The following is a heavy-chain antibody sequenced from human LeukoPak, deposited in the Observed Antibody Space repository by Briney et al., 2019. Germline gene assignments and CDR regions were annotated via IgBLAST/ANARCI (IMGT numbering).Heavy chain of an antibody. D-gene: IGHD3-10*01. CDR3: ARDRRFGELDY. CDR2: INSDGSST. J-gene: IGHJ4*02. V-gene: IGHV3-74*01. CDR1: GFTFSSYW. Sequence: GGSLRLSCAASGFTFSSYWMHWVRQAPGKGLVWVSRINSDGSSTSYADSVKGRFTISRDNAKNTLYLQMNSLGAEDTAVYYCARDRRFGELDYWGQGTLVTVSS.